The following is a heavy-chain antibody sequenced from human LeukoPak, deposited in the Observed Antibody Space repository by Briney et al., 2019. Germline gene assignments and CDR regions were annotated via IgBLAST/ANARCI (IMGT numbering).Heavy chain of an antibody. D-gene: IGHD5-18*01. J-gene: IGHJ4*02. CDR1: GFTFSSYA. CDR2: ISYDGSNK. V-gene: IGHV3-30-3*01. Sequence: PGGSLRLSCAASGFTFSSYAMHWVRQAPGKGLEWVAVISYDGSNKYYADSVKGRFTISRDNSKNTLYLQMNSLRAEDTAVYYCARGGVQLWSDPFDYWGQGTLVTVSS. CDR3: ARGGVQLWSDPFDY.